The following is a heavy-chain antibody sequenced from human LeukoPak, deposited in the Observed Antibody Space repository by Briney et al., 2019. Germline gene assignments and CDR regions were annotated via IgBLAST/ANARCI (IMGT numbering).Heavy chain of an antibody. J-gene: IGHJ4*02. Sequence: GGSLRLSCAASGFTFSSYGMHWVRQAPGKGLEWVAVISYDGSNKYYADSVKGRFTISRDNSKNTLYLQMNSLRAEDTAVYYCARDIIAVAGRGCDYWGQGTLVTVSS. CDR1: GFTFSSYG. V-gene: IGHV3-30*03. CDR3: ARDIIAVAGRGCDY. D-gene: IGHD6-19*01. CDR2: ISYDGSNK.